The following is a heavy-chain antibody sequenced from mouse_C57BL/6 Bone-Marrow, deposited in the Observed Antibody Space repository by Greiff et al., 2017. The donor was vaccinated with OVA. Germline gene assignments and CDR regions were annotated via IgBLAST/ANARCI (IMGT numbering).Heavy chain of an antibody. J-gene: IGHJ2*01. CDR3: TRVGTTVEDFDY. CDR1: GFTFSSYA. V-gene: IGHV5-9-1*02. D-gene: IGHD1-1*01. CDR2: ISSGGDYI. Sequence: EVQLVESGEGLVKPGGSLKLSCAASGFTFSSYAMSWVRQTPEKRLEWVAYISSGGDYIYYADTVKGRFTISRDNARNTLYLQMSSLKSEDTAMYYCTRVGTTVEDFDYWGQGTTLTVSS.